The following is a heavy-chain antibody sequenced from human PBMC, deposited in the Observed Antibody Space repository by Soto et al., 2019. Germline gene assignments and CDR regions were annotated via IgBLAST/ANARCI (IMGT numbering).Heavy chain of an antibody. J-gene: IGHJ3*02. CDR3: ARVPGTYYDILTGYLPTDAFDI. D-gene: IGHD3-9*01. Sequence: SETLSLTCTVSGGSISSYYWSWIRQPPGKGLEWIGYIYYSGSTNYNPSLKSRVTISVDTSKNQFSLKLSSVTAADTAVYYCARVPGTYYDILTGYLPTDAFDIWGQGTMVTVSS. CDR2: IYYSGST. CDR1: GGSISSYY. V-gene: IGHV4-59*01.